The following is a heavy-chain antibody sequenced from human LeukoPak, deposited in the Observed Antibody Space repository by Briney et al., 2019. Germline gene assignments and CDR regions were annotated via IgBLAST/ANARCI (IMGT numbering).Heavy chain of an antibody. CDR2: IYHSGST. D-gene: IGHD3-10*01. Sequence: SETLSLTCAVSGGSISSSNWWSWVRQPPGKGLEWIGEIYHSGSTNYNPSLKSRVTISVDKSKNQFSLKLSSVTAADTAVYYCARVGWFGELEKSYFDYWGQGTLVTVSS. CDR3: ARVGWFGELEKSYFDY. J-gene: IGHJ4*02. CDR1: GGSISSSNW. V-gene: IGHV4-4*02.